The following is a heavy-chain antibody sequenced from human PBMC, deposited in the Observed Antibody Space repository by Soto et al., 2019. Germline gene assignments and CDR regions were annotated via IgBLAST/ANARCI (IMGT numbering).Heavy chain of an antibody. Sequence: PSETLSLTCIVSGGSVTNSSYYWGWIRQSPGKGLEWIGSVYYRGRSYSKSSVKSRVTISVDTSKNRFSLSLNSVTASDTAVYLCVSQRTTVPTQAYFDYRGPGALGTVSS. J-gene: IGHJ4*02. CDR2: VYYRGRS. CDR1: GGSVTNSSYY. D-gene: IGHD4-17*01. CDR3: VSQRTTVPTQAYFDY. V-gene: IGHV4-39*01.